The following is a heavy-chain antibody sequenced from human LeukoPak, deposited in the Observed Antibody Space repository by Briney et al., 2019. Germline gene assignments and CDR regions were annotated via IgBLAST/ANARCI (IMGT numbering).Heavy chain of an antibody. CDR2: IKQDGNEK. Sequence: PGGSLRLSCAASGFRFNTYWMSWVRQAPGKGLEWVANIKQDGNEKYYADSVKGRFTISRDNSKNTLYLQMNSLRAEDTAVYYCRTGYCSGGSCYWWIDYWGQGTLVTVSS. V-gene: IGHV3-7*03. J-gene: IGHJ4*02. D-gene: IGHD2-15*01. CDR3: RTGYCSGGSCYWWIDY. CDR1: GFRFNTYW.